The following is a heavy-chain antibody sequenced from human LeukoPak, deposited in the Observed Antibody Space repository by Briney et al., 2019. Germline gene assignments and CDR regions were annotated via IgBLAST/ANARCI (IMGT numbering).Heavy chain of an antibody. D-gene: IGHD2-2*01. V-gene: IGHV7-4-1*01. CDR1: GYTFTSYA. J-gene: IGHJ5*02. CDR2: INTNTGNP. Sequence: ASVKVSCKASGYTFTSYAMNWVRQAPGQGLERMGWINTNTGNPTYAQGFTGRFVFSLDTSVSTAYLQICSLKAEDTAVYYCARGALNRYCSSTSCRRWFDPWGQGTLVTVSS. CDR3: ARGALNRYCSSTSCRRWFDP.